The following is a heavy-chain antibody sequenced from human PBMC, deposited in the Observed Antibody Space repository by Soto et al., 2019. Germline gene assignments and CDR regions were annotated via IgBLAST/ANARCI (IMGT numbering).Heavy chain of an antibody. CDR1: GFSLCTSGVA. D-gene: IGHD2-8*02. Sequence: SGPTLGNATQPLTLTCSFSGFSLCTSGVAVGWVRQPPEKALEWLALIFWDDDRRYSPSLKTRLTITKDTSKSQVVLTLTNVDPVDTATYYCAHMLTGTGGHFDHWGQGTLVTVSS. CDR3: AHMLTGTGGHFDH. CDR2: IFWDDDR. V-gene: IGHV2-5*02. J-gene: IGHJ4*02.